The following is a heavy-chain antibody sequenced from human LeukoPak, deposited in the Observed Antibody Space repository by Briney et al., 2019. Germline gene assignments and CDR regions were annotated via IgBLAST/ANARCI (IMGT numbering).Heavy chain of an antibody. V-gene: IGHV4-39*01. CDR2: IYYSGST. CDR1: GGSISSSSYY. CDR3: ARYGIDRGGYYSALIN. J-gene: IGHJ4*02. D-gene: IGHD3-22*01. Sequence: SETLSLTCTVSGGSISSSSYYWGWIRPPPGKGLEWIGSIYYSGSTYSNPSLMSRVTISVDTSKNQFPLKLSSVTAADTAVYYCARYGIDRGGYYSALINWGQGNLVIGSP.